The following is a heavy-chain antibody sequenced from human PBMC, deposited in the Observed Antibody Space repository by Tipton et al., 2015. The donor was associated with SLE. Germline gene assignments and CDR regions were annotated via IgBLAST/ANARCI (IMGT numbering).Heavy chain of an antibody. J-gene: IGHJ4*02. D-gene: IGHD1-26*01. CDR3: ARDQRGSGSFGY. Sequence: GLVKPSETLSVTCAIYGGSFSGYYWSWIRQPPGKGLEWIGEINHSGTTNYNPSLKSRVTISVDTSKNQFSLKLSSVTAADTAVYYCARDQRGSGSFGYWGQGTLVTVSS. CDR1: GGSFSGYY. CDR2: INHSGTT. V-gene: IGHV4-34*01.